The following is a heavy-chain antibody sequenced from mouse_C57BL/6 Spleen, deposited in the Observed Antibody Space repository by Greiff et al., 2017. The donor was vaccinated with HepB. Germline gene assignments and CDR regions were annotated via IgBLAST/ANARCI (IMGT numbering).Heavy chain of an antibody. J-gene: IGHJ4*01. Sequence: VQLQQSGPGLVQPSQSLSITCTVSGFSLTSYGVHWVRQSPGKGLEWLGVIWRGGSTDYNAAFMSRLSITKDNSKSQVFFKMNSLQADDTAIYYCAKTLLYDGYFYYAMDDWGQGTSVTVAS. D-gene: IGHD2-3*01. CDR2: IWRGGST. CDR3: AKTLLYDGYFYYAMDD. CDR1: GFSLTSYG. V-gene: IGHV2-5*01.